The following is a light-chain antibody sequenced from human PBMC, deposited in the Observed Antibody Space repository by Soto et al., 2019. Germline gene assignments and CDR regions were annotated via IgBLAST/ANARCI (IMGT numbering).Light chain of an antibody. V-gene: IGKV3-11*01. CDR1: QSISNY. CDR2: DAS. J-gene: IGKJ2*02. CDR3: LQRSNWPPWT. Sequence: EIVLTQSPATLSLSPGERATLSCRASQSISNYLAWYQQKPGQAPRLLIYDASNRATGIPARFSGRGSGTDFTLTISSLEPEDFAVYYCLQRSNWPPWTFGQGTKLEIK.